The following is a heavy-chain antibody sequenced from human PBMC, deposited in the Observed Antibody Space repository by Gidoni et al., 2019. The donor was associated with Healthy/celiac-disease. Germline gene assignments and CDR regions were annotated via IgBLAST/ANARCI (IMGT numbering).Heavy chain of an antibody. CDR3: ARGTVVAAIYYYYGMDV. CDR1: GGTFSSYT. CDR2: IIPIRGIA. V-gene: IGHV1-69*02. J-gene: IGHJ6*02. Sequence: QVQLVQSGAEVKKPGSSVKVSCKASGGTFSSYTNSWVRQAPGQGLEWTGRIIPIRGIANYAQKFQGRVTITADKSTSTAYMELSSLRSEDTAVYYCARGTVVAAIYYYYGMDVWGQGTTVTVSS. D-gene: IGHD2-15*01.